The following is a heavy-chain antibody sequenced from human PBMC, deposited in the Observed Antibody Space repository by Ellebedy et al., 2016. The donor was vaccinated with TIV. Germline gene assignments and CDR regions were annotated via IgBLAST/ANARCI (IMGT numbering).Heavy chain of an antibody. D-gene: IGHD2-21*02. CDR3: AKGVVTGTNAFDI. Sequence: GGSLRLXCAASGFTFDDYAMHWVRQAPGKGLEWVSGISWNSGSIGYADSVKGRFTISRDNAKNSLYLQMNSLRAEDTALYYCAKGVVTGTNAFDIWGQGTMVTVSS. V-gene: IGHV3-9*01. J-gene: IGHJ3*02. CDR1: GFTFDDYA. CDR2: ISWNSGSI.